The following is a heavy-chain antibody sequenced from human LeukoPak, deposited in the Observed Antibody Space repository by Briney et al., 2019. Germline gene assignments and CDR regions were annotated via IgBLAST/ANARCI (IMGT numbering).Heavy chain of an antibody. D-gene: IGHD3-10*01. Sequence: VASVKVSCKASGYTFTSYDFNWVRQATGQRPEWMGWMSPNSGDTGYAQKFQGTVTMTRDTSTSTVYMDLRSLRSEDTAVYYCARDTIWGRGSYLDVWGRGTLVTVSS. CDR3: ARDTIWGRGSYLDV. V-gene: IGHV1-8*01. CDR1: GYTFTSYD. CDR2: MSPNSGDT. J-gene: IGHJ2*01.